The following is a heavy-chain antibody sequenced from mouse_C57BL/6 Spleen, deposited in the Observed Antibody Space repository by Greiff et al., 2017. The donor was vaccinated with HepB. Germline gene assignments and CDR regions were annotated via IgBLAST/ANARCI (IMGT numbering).Heavy chain of an antibody. V-gene: IGHV1-82*01. CDR1: GYAFSSSW. J-gene: IGHJ2*01. CDR3: ARWGGYYLDY. D-gene: IGHD1-1*02. CDR2: IYPGDGDT. Sequence: VKLMESGPELVKPGASVKISCKASGYAFSSSWMNWVKQRPGKGLEWIGRIYPGDGDTNYNGKFKGKATLTADKSSSTAYMQLSSLTSEDSAVYFCARWGGYYLDYWGQGTTLTVSS.